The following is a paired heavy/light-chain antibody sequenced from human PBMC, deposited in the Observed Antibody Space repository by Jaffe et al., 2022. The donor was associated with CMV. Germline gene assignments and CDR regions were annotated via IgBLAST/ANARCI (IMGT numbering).Heavy chain of an antibody. V-gene: IGHV3-33*08. CDR1: GFTFSTYG. J-gene: IGHJ3*02. CDR2: IWSDGSNK. Sequence: QVQLVESGGGVVQPGRSLRLSCAASGFTFSTYGMHWVRQAPGKGLEWVAVIWSDGSNKYYADSLKGRFTISRDNSKNTLFLQMNSLRAEDTAMYYCARDKRFCSNTNCYADGAFDIWGQGTMVTVSS. D-gene: IGHD2-2*01. CDR3: ARDKRFCSNTNCYADGAFDI.
Light chain of an antibody. CDR2: AAS. Sequence: DIQMTQSPSSLSASVGDRVTITCRASQSISTYLIWYQQKVGKAPKLLIYAASTLQSGVPSRFSGSGSGTDFTLTISSLQPEDFATYYCQQSYSTHSWTFGQGTKVEIK. V-gene: IGKV1-39*01. CDR3: QQSYSTHSWT. CDR1: QSISTY. J-gene: IGKJ1*01.